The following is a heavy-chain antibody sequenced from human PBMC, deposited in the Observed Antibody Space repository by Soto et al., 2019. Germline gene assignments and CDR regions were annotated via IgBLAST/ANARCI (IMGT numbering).Heavy chain of an antibody. Sequence: QVQLQESGPGLVKPSQTLSLTCTVSGGSIRSGDYYWSWIRQHPGKGLEWIGYLYYSGSTYYNPSLRSRVTIPVDTSKNQFSLELSSVTAADTAVYYCARVQGSSFDFDIWGQGTMVTVSS. J-gene: IGHJ3*02. CDR1: GGSIRSGDYY. V-gene: IGHV4-31*03. CDR3: ARVQGSSFDFDI. CDR2: LYYSGST. D-gene: IGHD6-6*01.